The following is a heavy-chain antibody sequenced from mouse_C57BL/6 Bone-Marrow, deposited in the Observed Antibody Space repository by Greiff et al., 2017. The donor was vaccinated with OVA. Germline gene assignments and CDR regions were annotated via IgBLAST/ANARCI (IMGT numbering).Heavy chain of an antibody. CDR1: GYTFTSYW. CDR2: IDPSDSYT. V-gene: IGHV1-69*01. CDR3: ARSLYYDYEKGYYFDY. J-gene: IGHJ2*01. D-gene: IGHD2-4*01. Sequence: QVQLQQSGAELVMPGASVKLSCKASGYTFTSYWMHWVKQRPGQGLEWIGEIDPSDSYTNYNQKFKGKSTLTVDKSSSTAYMQLSSLTSEDSAVYYCARSLYYDYEKGYYFDYWGQGTTLTVSS.